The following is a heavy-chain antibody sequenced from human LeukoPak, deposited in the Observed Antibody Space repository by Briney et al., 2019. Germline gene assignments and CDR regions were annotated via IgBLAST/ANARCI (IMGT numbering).Heavy chain of an antibody. CDR3: ARGIAARNGMDV. V-gene: IGHV3-53*01. Sequence: GGSLRLSCAASGFTVSSNYMSWVRQAPGKGLEWVSVIYSAGSTYYADSVKGRFTISRDNSKNTLYLQMNSLRAEDTAVYYCARGIAARNGMDVWGQGTTVTVSS. CDR1: GFTVSSNY. D-gene: IGHD6-6*01. CDR2: IYSAGST. J-gene: IGHJ6*02.